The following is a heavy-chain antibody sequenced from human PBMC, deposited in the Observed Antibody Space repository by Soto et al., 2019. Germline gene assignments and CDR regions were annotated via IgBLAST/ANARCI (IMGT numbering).Heavy chain of an antibody. CDR2: INPNSGGT. V-gene: IGHV1-2*02. D-gene: IGHD6-13*01. CDR1: GYTFTGYY. J-gene: IGHJ4*02. CDR3: ARGPRIAAAHRGYYFDY. Sequence: GASVKVSCKASGYTFTGYYMHWVRQAPGQGLEWMGWINPNSGGTNSAQKFQGRVTMTRDTSISKAYIELSRLRSDDTAMYYCARGPRIAAAHRGYYFDYWGQGTLVTVSS.